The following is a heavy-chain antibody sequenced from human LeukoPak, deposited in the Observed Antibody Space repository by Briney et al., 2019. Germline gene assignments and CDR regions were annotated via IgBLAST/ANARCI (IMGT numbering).Heavy chain of an antibody. V-gene: IGHV3-7*03. Sequence: TGGPLRLSCAASGFTFSSYWMSWVRQAPGKGLEWVANIKQDGSEKYYVDSVKGRFTISRDNSKNTLHLQMNSLRAEDTAAYYCAKFAQRYCSGGSCHPFDYWGQGTLVTVSS. CDR1: GFTFSSYW. J-gene: IGHJ4*02. CDR3: AKFAQRYCSGGSCHPFDY. D-gene: IGHD2-15*01. CDR2: IKQDGSEK.